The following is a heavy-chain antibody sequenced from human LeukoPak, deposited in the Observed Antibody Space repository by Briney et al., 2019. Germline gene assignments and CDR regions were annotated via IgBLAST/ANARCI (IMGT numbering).Heavy chain of an antibody. CDR3: ARDIEAAGLFLDY. D-gene: IGHD6-13*01. CDR2: MKYDGSEK. J-gene: IGHJ4*02. V-gene: IGHV3-7*01. CDR1: GFTCSSYW. Sequence: GGSLRLXCAASGFTCSSYWMSWVRLAPGKGLESVANMKYDGSEKYYVDSVKGRFTISRDNAKNSLYLQMNSLRAEDTAVYYCARDIEAAGLFLDYWGQGTLVTVSS.